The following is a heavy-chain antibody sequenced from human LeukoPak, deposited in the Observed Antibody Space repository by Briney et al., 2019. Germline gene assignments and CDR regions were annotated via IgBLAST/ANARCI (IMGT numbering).Heavy chain of an antibody. J-gene: IGHJ4*02. CDR1: GFTFSSYS. V-gene: IGHV3-48*01. Sequence: GGSLRLSCAASGFTFSSYSMNWVRQAPGKGLEWVSYISSSSSTIYSADSVKGRFTISRDNAKNSLYLQMNSLRAEDTAVYYCARGSAIDYWGQGTLVTVSS. CDR2: ISSSSSTI. CDR3: ARGSAIDY.